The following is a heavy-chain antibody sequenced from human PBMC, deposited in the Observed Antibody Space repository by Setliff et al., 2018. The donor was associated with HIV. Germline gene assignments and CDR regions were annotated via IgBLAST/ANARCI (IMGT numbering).Heavy chain of an antibody. V-gene: IGHV4-34*01. CDR2: INHGGDT. CDR1: GGSFSDYY. Sequence: SETLSLTCAVYGGSFSDYYWSWIRQPPGKGLEWIGEINHGGDTNYNPSLKSRVTLSVGSSYNHCSLKLGSVTAADTAVYYCAGPVPNDILTGYYYFDYWGQGTLVTVSS. CDR3: AGPVPNDILTGYYYFDY. J-gene: IGHJ4*02. D-gene: IGHD3-9*01.